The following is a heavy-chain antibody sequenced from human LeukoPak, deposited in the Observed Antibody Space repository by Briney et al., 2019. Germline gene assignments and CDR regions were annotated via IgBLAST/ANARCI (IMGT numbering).Heavy chain of an antibody. J-gene: IGHJ5*02. CDR1: GFTFSSDA. D-gene: IGHD1/OR15-1a*01. V-gene: IGHV3-23*01. CDR3: ARQRVMLTGTGGTWIDP. CDR2: ISGSGGSP. Sequence: GGSLRLSCAASGFTFSSDAMSWVRQAPGKGLDWVSAISGSGGSPYYADSVKGRFTISRENSKNTMFLQMHSLRVDDTAVYYCARQRVMLTGTGGTWIDPWGQGTLVTVSS.